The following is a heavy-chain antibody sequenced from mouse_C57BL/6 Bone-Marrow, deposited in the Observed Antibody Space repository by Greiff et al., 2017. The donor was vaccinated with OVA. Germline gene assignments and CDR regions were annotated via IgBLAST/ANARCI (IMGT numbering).Heavy chain of an antibody. CDR2: ISDGGSYT. D-gene: IGHD1-1*01. V-gene: IGHV5-4*01. J-gene: IGHJ4*01. CDR1: GFTFSSYA. Sequence: EVHLVESGGGLVKPGGSLKLSCAASGFTFSSYAMSWVRQTPEKRLEWVATISDGGSYTYYPDNVKGRFTISRDNAKNNLYLQMSHLKYEDTAMYYCARDTTVEGYAMDYWGQGTSVTVSS. CDR3: ARDTTVEGYAMDY.